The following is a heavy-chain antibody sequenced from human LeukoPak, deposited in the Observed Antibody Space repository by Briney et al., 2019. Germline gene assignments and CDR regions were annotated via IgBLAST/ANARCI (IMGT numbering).Heavy chain of an antibody. V-gene: IGHV4-39*07. J-gene: IGHJ4*02. CDR3: ARVPLRDGYNRFDY. CDR2: INHSRST. Sequence: SETLSLTCTVSGGSISSSSYYWGWIRQPPGKGLEWIGEINHSRSTNYNPFLKSRVTISVDTSKNQFSLKLSSVTAADTAVYYCARVPLRDGYNRFDYWGQGTLVTVSS. D-gene: IGHD5-24*01. CDR1: GGSISSSSYY.